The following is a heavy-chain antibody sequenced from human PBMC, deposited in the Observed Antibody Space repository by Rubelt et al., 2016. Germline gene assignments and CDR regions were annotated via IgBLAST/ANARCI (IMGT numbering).Heavy chain of an antibody. J-gene: IGHJ4*02. CDR3: ARGGGSTVTTGVFDY. CDR2: IKQDGSEK. V-gene: IGHV3-7*01. D-gene: IGHD4-17*01. Sequence: VANIKQDGSEKYYVDSVKGRFTISRDNAKNSLYLQMNSLRAEDTAGYYCARGGGSTVTTGVFDYWGQGTLVNVA.